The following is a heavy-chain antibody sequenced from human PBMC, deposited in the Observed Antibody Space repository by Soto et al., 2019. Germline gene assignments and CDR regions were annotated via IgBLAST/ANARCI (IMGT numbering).Heavy chain of an antibody. J-gene: IGHJ4*02. Sequence: PSETLSLTCTVSGGSISSYYWSWIRQPPGKGLEWIGYIYYSGSTNYNPSLKSRVTISVDTSKNQFSLKLSSVTAADTAVYYCARTWGSTSDYWGRGTLVTVSS. CDR3: ARTWGSTSDY. V-gene: IGHV4-59*01. CDR1: GGSISSYY. D-gene: IGHD3-16*01. CDR2: IYYSGST.